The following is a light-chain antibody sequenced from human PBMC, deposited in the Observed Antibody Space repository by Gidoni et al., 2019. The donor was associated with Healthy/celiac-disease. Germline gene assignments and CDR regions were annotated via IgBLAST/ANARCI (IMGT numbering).Light chain of an antibody. J-gene: IGKJ3*01. V-gene: IGKV3-20*01. CDR3: QQYGSSPFT. CDR1: QSVSSSY. Sequence: ELVLTQSPGTLSLSPGGRATLSCRASQSVSSSYLAWYQQKPGQAPRLLIYGASSRATGIPDRFSGSGSGTDFTLTISRLEPEDFAVYYCQQYGSSPFTFGPGTKVDIK. CDR2: GAS.